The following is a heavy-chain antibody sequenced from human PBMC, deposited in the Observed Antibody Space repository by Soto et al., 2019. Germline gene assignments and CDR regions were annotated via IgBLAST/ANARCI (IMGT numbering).Heavy chain of an antibody. Sequence: QVQLVESGGGVVQPGRSLRLSCAASGFTFSNYAMHWVRQAPGKGLECVAVISYNGGNRFYRDYVKGRFTISRDNSKNTVHLQIDSLRYEDAAVYYCARGDREDTPVVIGVRPGEYGVDVWGQGTTVTVSS. CDR3: ARGDREDTPVVIGVRPGEYGVDV. D-gene: IGHD2-15*01. V-gene: IGHV3-30*04. CDR1: GFTFSNYA. CDR2: ISYNGGNR. J-gene: IGHJ6*02.